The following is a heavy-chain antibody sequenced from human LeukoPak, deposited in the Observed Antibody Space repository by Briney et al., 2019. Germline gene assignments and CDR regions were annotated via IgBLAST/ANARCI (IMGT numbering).Heavy chain of an antibody. J-gene: IGHJ4*02. CDR3: AGRTGIAAEDY. V-gene: IGHV3-7*01. D-gene: IGHD6-13*01. CDR1: GFSFSDYR. CDR2: IKHDGSEK. Sequence: GGSLRLSWAASGFSFSDYRMHWVRQAPGKGLEWVANIKHDGSEKKYVDSVKGRFTISRDNAKNSMYLQMNSLRAEDTAVYYCAGRTGIAAEDYWGQGTLVTVSS.